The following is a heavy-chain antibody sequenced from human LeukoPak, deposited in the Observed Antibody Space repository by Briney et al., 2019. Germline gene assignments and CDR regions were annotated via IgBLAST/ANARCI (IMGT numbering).Heavy chain of an antibody. Sequence: PGGSLRLSCAASGFIFSNAWMIWVRQAPGKGLEWVSVIYSGGSTYYADSVKGRFTISRDNSKNTLYLQMNSLRAEDTAVYYCATYSGSYYGSLDYWGQGTLVTVSS. J-gene: IGHJ4*02. V-gene: IGHV3-66*01. CDR2: IYSGGST. D-gene: IGHD1-26*01. CDR3: ATYSGSYYGSLDY. CDR1: GFIFSNAW.